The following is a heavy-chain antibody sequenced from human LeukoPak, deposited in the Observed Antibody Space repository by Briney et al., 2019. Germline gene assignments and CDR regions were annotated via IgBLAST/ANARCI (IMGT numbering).Heavy chain of an antibody. V-gene: IGHV1-69*06. Sequence: GASVKVSCKASGGTFSSYAISWVRQAPGQGLEWMGGIIPIFGTANYAQKFQGRVTITADKSTSTAYMELSSRRSEDTAVYYCARLGGGGDAVWALDYWGQGTLVTVSS. CDR3: ARLGGGGDAVWALDY. D-gene: IGHD3-16*01. CDR1: GGTFSSYA. CDR2: IIPIFGTA. J-gene: IGHJ4*02.